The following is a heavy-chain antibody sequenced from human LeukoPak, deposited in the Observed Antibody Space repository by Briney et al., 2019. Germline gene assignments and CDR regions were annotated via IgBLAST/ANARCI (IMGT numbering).Heavy chain of an antibody. J-gene: IGHJ4*02. Sequence: PSETLSLTCTVSGGSISSSSYYWGWIRQTPGKGLEWIGTMCYSGSTNYNPSLKSRVTLSIDTPKNQFSLRLSSVTAADTAVYYCASKSTAWTIDYWGQGTLVTVSS. CDR3: ASKSTAWTIDY. V-gene: IGHV4-39*01. CDR2: MCYSGST. D-gene: IGHD3/OR15-3a*01. CDR1: GGSISSSSYY.